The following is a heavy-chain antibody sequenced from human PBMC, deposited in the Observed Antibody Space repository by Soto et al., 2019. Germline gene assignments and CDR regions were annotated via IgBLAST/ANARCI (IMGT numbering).Heavy chain of an antibody. J-gene: IGHJ4*02. V-gene: IGHV4-4*02. D-gene: IGHD1-26*01. CDR3: ARDAAVPGEPDRFDY. CDR2: IFHNGNT. CDR1: VGSIKTNAW. Sequence: PSETLCLACTVSVGSIKTNAWGSWFRQPPGKGLEWIGEIFHNGNTYYNPSLQSRVTMSVDKSKNQFSLMLTSVTAADTAMYYCARDAAVPGEPDRFDYWGQGIMVTVSS.